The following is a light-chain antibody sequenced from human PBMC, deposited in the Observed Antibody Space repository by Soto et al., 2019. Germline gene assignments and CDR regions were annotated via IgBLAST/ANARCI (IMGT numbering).Light chain of an antibody. CDR1: NSDVGASHY. CDR2: DVT. CDR3: CSFAGSYSWV. V-gene: IGLV2-11*01. Sequence: QSALTQPRSVSGSPGQSATISCTGTNSDVGASHYVSWYQQNPGKAPKLLIYDVTKRPSGVPHRFSGSKSANTASLIISGLQAEDEADYYCCSFAGSYSWVFGGGTKLTVL. J-gene: IGLJ2*01.